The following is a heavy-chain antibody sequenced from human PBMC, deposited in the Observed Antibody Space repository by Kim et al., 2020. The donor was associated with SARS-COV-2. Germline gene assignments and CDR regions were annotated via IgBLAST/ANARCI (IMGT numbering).Heavy chain of an antibody. D-gene: IGHD6-13*01. CDR1: GYTFSNYY. CDR2: MNTRGGST. Sequence: ASVKVSCKTSGYTFSNYYIHWVRQAPGQGLEWVGIMNTRGGSTTYAQKFQDTVTMTWDTSTSTVYMQLSSLRSEDTAVYYCARGLDAAGMGAFDYWGQGT. J-gene: IGHJ4*02. V-gene: IGHV1-46*01. CDR3: ARGLDAAGMGAFDY.